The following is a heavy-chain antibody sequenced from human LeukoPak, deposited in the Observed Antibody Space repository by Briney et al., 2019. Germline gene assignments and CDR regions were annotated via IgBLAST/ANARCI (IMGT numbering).Heavy chain of an antibody. D-gene: IGHD2-21*01. CDR3: AKDPETYSSRWFDS. J-gene: IGHJ5*01. CDR2: LSDNGGSP. V-gene: IGHV3-23*01. CDR1: GFTFSNYA. Sequence: GGSLRLSCAASGFTFSNYAMSWVRQAPGKGLEWVTSLSDNGGSPYYADSVKGRFTISRDNSKNTLYLHMNSLRVEDTAVYYCAKDPETYSSRWFDSWGQGTLVTVSS.